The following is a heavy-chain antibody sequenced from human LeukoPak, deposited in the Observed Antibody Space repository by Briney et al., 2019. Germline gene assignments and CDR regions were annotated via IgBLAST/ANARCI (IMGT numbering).Heavy chain of an antibody. CDR1: GFTFGSYA. V-gene: IGHV3-23*01. Sequence: GGSLRLSCAASGFTFGSYAMSWVRQAPGKGLEWVSSISGGGGSTYYADSVKGRFTISRDNSKNTPYLQMSSLRAEDTAEYYCAKDDHGMDVWGQGTTVTVSS. CDR3: AKDDHGMDV. J-gene: IGHJ6*02. CDR2: ISGGGGST.